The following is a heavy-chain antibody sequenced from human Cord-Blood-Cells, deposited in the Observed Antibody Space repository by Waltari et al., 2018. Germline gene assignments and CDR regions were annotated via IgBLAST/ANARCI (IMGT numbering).Heavy chain of an antibody. V-gene: IGHV3-7*01. J-gene: IGHJ4*02. CDR1: GFTFSSYW. CDR3: ARGLYDSSGFDY. Sequence: EVQLVESGGGLVQPGGSLRLSCAASGFTFSSYWMSWVRQAPGKGLEWVANIKQDGSGKYYVDSVKGRFTSSRDNAKNSLYLQRNSRRAEDTAVYYCARGLYDSSGFDYWGQGTLVTVSS. CDR2: IKQDGSGK. D-gene: IGHD3-22*01.